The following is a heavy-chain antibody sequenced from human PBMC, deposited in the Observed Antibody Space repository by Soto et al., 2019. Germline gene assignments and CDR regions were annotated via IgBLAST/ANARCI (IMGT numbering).Heavy chain of an antibody. CDR3: ARGTSNFGSSSWYDY. D-gene: IGHD6-13*01. V-gene: IGHV1-69*13. Sequence: GASVKVSCKASGGTFSSYAISWVRQAPGQGLEWMGGIIPIFGTANYAQKFQGRVTITADESTSTAYMELSRLRSEDTAVYYCARGTSNFGSSSWYDYWGQGTLVTVSS. CDR1: GGTFSSYA. CDR2: IIPIFGTA. J-gene: IGHJ4*02.